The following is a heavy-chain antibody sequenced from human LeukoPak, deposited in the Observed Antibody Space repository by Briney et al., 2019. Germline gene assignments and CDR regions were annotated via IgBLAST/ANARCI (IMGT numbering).Heavy chain of an antibody. CDR1: GFTFSSNY. CDR2: IYSGGST. D-gene: IGHD3-22*01. Sequence: GGSLRLSCAASGFTFSSNYMSWVRQAPGKGLEWVSVIYSGGSTYYADSVRGRLTISRDNSKNTLYLQMNSLGAEDTAVYYCARVSYYDSSGYYFLSYVDYWGQGTLVTVSS. CDR3: ARVSYYDSSGYYFLSYVDY. V-gene: IGHV3-53*01. J-gene: IGHJ4*02.